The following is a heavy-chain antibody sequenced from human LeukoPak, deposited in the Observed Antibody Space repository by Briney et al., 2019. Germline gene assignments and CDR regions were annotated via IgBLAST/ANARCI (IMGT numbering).Heavy chain of an antibody. CDR3: ARGKYSGSFFDY. D-gene: IGHD1-26*01. Sequence: PSETLSLTCTVSGGSISSYYWSWIRQPPGKGLEWIGDIYYSGSTNYNPSLKSRVTISVDTSNNQFSLKLRSVSAADTAVYYCARGKYSGSFFDYWAQGPLVTVSS. CDR1: GGSISSYY. V-gene: IGHV4-59*01. CDR2: IYYSGST. J-gene: IGHJ4*02.